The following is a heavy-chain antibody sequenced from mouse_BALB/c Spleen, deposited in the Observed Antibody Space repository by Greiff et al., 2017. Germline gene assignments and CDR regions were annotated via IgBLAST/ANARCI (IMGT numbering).Heavy chain of an antibody. V-gene: IGHV5-6-4*01. Sequence: EVMLVESGGGLVKPGGSLKLSCAASGFTFSSYTMSWVRQTPEKRLEWVATISSGGSYTYYPDSVKGRFTISRDNAKNTLYLQMSSLKSEDTAMYYCTRDCGNRPDYFDYWGQGTTLTVSS. CDR1: GFTFSSYT. CDR2: ISSGGSYT. CDR3: TRDCGNRPDYFDY. D-gene: IGHD2-1*01. J-gene: IGHJ2*01.